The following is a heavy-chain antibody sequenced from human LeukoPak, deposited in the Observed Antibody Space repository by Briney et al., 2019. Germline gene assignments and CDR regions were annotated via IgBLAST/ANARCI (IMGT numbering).Heavy chain of an antibody. J-gene: IGHJ6*02. CDR1: GYTFTSYY. CDR2: INPSGGST. D-gene: IGHD3-10*01. Sequence: ASVKVSCKASGYTFTSYYMHWVRQAPGQGLEWMGIINPSGGSTSYAQKFQGRVTMTRDTSTSTVYMELSSLRSEDTAVYYCARDRVSRWFGATYGMDVWGQGTTVTVSS. V-gene: IGHV1-46*01. CDR3: ARDRVSRWFGATYGMDV.